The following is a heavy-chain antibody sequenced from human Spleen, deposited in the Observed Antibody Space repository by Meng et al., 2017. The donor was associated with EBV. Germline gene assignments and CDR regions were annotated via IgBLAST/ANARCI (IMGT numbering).Heavy chain of an antibody. CDR2: SDHTGGT. D-gene: IGHD2-2*01. Sequence: HVPLQQWGAGLVRPSETLSHTCAVYGESFSDNYWSWIRQSPGKGLEWIGESDHTGGTNYNPSLMSRVTISVDTSKNQFSLNLNSVTAADTAVYYCARGCSSTNCNSDFDYWGQGTLVTVSS. CDR3: ARGCSSTNCNSDFDY. V-gene: IGHV4-34*01. CDR1: GESFSDNY. J-gene: IGHJ4*02.